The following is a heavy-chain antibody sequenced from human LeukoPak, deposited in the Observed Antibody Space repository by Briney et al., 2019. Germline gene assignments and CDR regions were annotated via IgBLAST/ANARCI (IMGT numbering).Heavy chain of an antibody. CDR3: ARGYGMKIPSDFDY. D-gene: IGHD4-17*01. CDR2: INHSGST. Sequence: PPETLSLTCAVYGGSFSGYYWSWIRQPPGKGLEWIGEINHSGSTNYNPSLKSRVTISVDTSKNQFSLKLSSVTAADTAVYYCARGYGMKIPSDFDYWGQGTLVTVPS. V-gene: IGHV4-34*01. CDR1: GGSFSGYY. J-gene: IGHJ4*02.